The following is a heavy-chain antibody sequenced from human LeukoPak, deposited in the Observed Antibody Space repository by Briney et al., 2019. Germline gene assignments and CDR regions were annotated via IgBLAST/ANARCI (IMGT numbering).Heavy chain of an antibody. D-gene: IGHD1-26*01. J-gene: IGHJ4*02. Sequence: PSQTLSLTCTVSGGSISSGGYYWSWIRQPPGKGLEWIGYIYYSGSTSYNPSLKSRVTISVDTSKNQFSLKLSSVTAADTAVHYCARGYSGSYGRFDYWGQGTLVTVSS. CDR1: GGSISSGGYY. CDR3: ARGYSGSYGRFDY. V-gene: IGHV4-61*08. CDR2: IYYSGST.